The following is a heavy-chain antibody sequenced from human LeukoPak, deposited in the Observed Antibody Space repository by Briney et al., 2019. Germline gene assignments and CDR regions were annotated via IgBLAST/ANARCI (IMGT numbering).Heavy chain of an antibody. D-gene: IGHD3-22*01. Sequence: LVKVSCKASAYTFTSYAISWVRQAPGQGREWMGWISGYNGNTNYVQKLQGRVTMTTDTSTSTAYMELRSLRSDDTAVYYCARQAPHSSGSYYFDYWGQGTLVTVSS. CDR1: AYTFTSYA. CDR3: ARQAPHSSGSYYFDY. V-gene: IGHV1-18*01. J-gene: IGHJ4*02. CDR2: ISGYNGNT.